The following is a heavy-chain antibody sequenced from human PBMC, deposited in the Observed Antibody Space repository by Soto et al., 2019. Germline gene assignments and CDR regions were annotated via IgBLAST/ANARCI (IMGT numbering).Heavy chain of an antibody. Sequence: GGSLRLSCAASGFTFSSYGMHWVRQAPGKGLEWVAVISYDGSNKYYADSAKGRFTISRDNSKNTLYLQMNSLRAEDTAVYYCAKAGRYEGGMDVWGQGTTVTVSS. CDR1: GFTFSSYG. V-gene: IGHV3-30*18. CDR3: AKAGRYEGGMDV. CDR2: ISYDGSNK. D-gene: IGHD3-3*01. J-gene: IGHJ6*02.